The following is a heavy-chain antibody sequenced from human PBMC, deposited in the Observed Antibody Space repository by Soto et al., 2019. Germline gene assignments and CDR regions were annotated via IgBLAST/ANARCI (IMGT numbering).Heavy chain of an antibody. D-gene: IGHD3-22*01. Sequence: GGSLRLSCAASGFTFSSYWVSWVRQAPGKGLECVANIKQDGSEKYYVDSVKGRFTISRDNAKNSLYLQMNSLGAEDTAVYYCAREVIFVFDYWGQGTLVTVSS. CDR3: AREVIFVFDY. CDR1: GFTFSSYW. V-gene: IGHV3-7*04. CDR2: IKQDGSEK. J-gene: IGHJ4*02.